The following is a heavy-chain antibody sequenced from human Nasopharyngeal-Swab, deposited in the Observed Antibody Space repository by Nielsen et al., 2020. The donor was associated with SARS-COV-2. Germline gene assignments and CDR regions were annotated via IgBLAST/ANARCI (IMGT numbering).Heavy chain of an antibody. D-gene: IGHD1-26*01. Sequence: GESLKISCAASGFTFSSYAMSWVRQAPGKGLEWVSHISVDGRSTYHADSVRGRFTISRDNSKNTVYLQMDSLRAEDTAIYYCAKYFGSGAYEAFCVSWGHGALVTVSS. CDR3: AKYFGSGAYEAFCVS. V-gene: IGHV3-23*01. J-gene: IGHJ5*01. CDR2: ISVDGRST. CDR1: GFTFSSYA.